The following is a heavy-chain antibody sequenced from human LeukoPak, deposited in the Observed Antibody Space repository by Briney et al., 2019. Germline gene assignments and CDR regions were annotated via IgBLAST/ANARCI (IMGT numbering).Heavy chain of an antibody. Sequence: PSETLFLTCTVSGGSTSSSSYYWGWIRQPPGKGLEWIGSIYYSGSTYYNPSLKSRVTISVDTSKNQFSLKLSSVTAADTAVYYCARVLPESITIFGVVARGWFDPWGQGTLVTVSS. CDR2: IYYSGST. CDR1: GGSTSSSSYY. CDR3: ARVLPESITIFGVVARGWFDP. J-gene: IGHJ5*02. V-gene: IGHV4-39*01. D-gene: IGHD3-3*01.